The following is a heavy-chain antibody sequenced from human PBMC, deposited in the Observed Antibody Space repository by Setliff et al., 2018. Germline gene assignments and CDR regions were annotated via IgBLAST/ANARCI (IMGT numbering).Heavy chain of an antibody. J-gene: IGHJ4*02. CDR2: IYYSGST. Sequence: SETLSLTCTVSGGSISNYYWGWIRQPAGKGLEWIGYIYYSGSTYYNPSLKSRVTISVDTSKNQFSLKLSSVTAADTAVYYCATYSLAHYDSSGYYDYWGQGTLVTVSS. D-gene: IGHD3-22*01. CDR3: ATYSLAHYDSSGYYDY. V-gene: IGHV4-59*06. CDR1: GGSISNYY.